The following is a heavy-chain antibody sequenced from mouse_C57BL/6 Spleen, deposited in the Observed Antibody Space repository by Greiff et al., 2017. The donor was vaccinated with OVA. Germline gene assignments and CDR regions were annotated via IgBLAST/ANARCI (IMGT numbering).Heavy chain of an antibody. V-gene: IGHV1-72*01. Sequence: VKLQESGAELVKPGASVKLSCKASGYTFTSYWMHWVKQRPGRGLEWIGRIDPNSGGTKYNEKFKSKATLTVDKPSSTAYMQLSSLTSEDSAVYDCARSAYGSSYVDYAMDYWGQGTSVTVSS. D-gene: IGHD1-1*01. CDR1: GYTFTSYW. CDR3: ARSAYGSSYVDYAMDY. CDR2: IDPNSGGT. J-gene: IGHJ4*01.